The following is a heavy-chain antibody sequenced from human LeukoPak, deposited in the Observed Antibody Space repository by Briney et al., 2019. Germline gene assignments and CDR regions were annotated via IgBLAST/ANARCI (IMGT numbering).Heavy chain of an antibody. CDR1: GFTFSSYG. J-gene: IGHJ6*03. CDR2: IWYDGSNK. Sequence: GGSLRLSCAASGFTFSSYGMHWVRQAPGKGLEWVAVIWYDGSNKYYADSVKGRFTISRDNSKNTLYLQMNSLRAEDTAVYYCAKPPAVGSPYSSGWYVGMDVWGKGTTVTVSS. CDR3: AKPPAVGSPYSSGWYVGMDV. V-gene: IGHV3-33*06. D-gene: IGHD6-19*01.